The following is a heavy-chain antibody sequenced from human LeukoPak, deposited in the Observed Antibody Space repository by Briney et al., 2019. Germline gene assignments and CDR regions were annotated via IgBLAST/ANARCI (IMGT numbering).Heavy chain of an antibody. CDR2: IWHDGSKT. CDR1: EFTFKNYG. D-gene: IGHD3-10*01. CDR3: AKDLSYGSNWFDP. J-gene: IGHJ5*02. V-gene: IGHV3-33*06. Sequence: GRSLRLSCAASEFTFKNYGMHWVRQAPGKGLVWVALIWHDGSKTYYADSVKGRFTISRDDSQNTLYLQMNSLRAEDTAVYFCAKDLSYGSNWFDPWGQGTLVTVSS.